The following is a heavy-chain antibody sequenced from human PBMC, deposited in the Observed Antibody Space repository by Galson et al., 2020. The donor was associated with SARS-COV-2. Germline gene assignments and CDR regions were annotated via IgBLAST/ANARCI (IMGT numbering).Heavy chain of an antibody. CDR3: ARAKYYGSGSRYYFDY. J-gene: IGHJ4*02. D-gene: IGHD3-10*01. CDR1: GGSISSGGYY. CDR2: IYYSGST. V-gene: IGHV4-31*03. Sequence: ASETLSLTCIVPGGSISSGGYYWSWIRQHPGKGLEWIGYIYYSGSTYYNPSLKSRVTISVDTSKNQFSLKLSSVTAADTAVYYCARAKYYGSGSRYYFDYWGQGTLVTVSS.